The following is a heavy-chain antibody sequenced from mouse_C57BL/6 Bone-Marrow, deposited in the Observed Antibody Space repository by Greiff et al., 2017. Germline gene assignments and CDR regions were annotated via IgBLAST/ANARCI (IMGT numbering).Heavy chain of an antibody. CDR2: INYDGSST. CDR1: GFTFSDYY. D-gene: IGHD2-5*01. V-gene: IGHV5-16*01. CDR3: ARSHSNSDY. Sequence: EVMLVESEGGLVQPGSSMKLSCTASGFTFSDYYMAWVRQVPEKGLEWVANINYDGSSTYYLDSLKSRFIISRDNAKNILYLQMSSQKSEDTATYYCARSHSNSDYWGQGTTLTVSS. J-gene: IGHJ2*01.